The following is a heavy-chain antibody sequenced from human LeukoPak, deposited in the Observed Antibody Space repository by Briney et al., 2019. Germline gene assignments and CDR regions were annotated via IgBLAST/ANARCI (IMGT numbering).Heavy chain of an antibody. CDR2: INSSSGTI. Sequence: GGSLRLSCATSGFKLIGYSMNWVRQAPGKGLEWVSYINSSSGTIIYADSVKGRFTISRDNAKNSLYLQMNSLRAEDTAVYYCAKEGDNTGYRYFDDWGQGTLVTVSS. CDR3: AKEGDNTGYRYFDD. D-gene: IGHD3-22*01. V-gene: IGHV3-48*04. CDR1: GFKLIGYS. J-gene: IGHJ4*02.